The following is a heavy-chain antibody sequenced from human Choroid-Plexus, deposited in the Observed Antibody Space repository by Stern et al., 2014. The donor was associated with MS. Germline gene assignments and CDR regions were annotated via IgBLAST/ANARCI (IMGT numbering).Heavy chain of an antibody. V-gene: IGHV3-30*18. D-gene: IGHD2/OR15-2a*01. CDR3: AKDRQYLTYFFDH. J-gene: IGHJ5*02. CDR1: GFTFGSCA. CDR2: VSYDGSNK. Sequence: VQLVESGGGVVQPGRPLRLSCAASGFTFGSCAMHWVRQAPGKGMERVAGVSYDGSNKYYADSVKGRVTISRDNSQNTLYMQMSSLRAEDTAVYYCAKDRQYLTYFFDHWGQGSLVTVSS.